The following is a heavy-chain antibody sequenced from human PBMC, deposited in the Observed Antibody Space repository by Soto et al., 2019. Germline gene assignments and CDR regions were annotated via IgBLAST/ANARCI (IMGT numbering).Heavy chain of an antibody. V-gene: IGHV4-31*03. D-gene: IGHD5-12*01. CDR1: GGSISSGGYY. CDR2: IYYSGST. Sequence: SETLSLTCTVSGGSISSGGYYWSWIRQHPGKGLEWIGYIYYSGSTYYNPSLKSRVTISVDTSKNQFSLKLSSVTAADTAVYYCARYVDIVATPSSWFDPWGQGTLVTVSS. CDR3: ARYVDIVATPSSWFDP. J-gene: IGHJ5*02.